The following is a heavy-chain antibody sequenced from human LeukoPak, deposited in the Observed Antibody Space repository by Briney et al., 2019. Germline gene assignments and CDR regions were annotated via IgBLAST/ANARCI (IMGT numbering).Heavy chain of an antibody. D-gene: IGHD5-24*01. CDR1: GFTFSSYA. CDR2: ISGSGGST. V-gene: IGHV3-23*01. CDR3: ARDDVEGFFDH. J-gene: IGHJ4*02. Sequence: PGGSLRLSCAASGFTFSSYAMSWVRQAPGKGLEWVSAISGSGGSTYYADSVKGRFTISRDNSKNTLYLQMNSLRAEDTATYFCARDDVEGFFDHWGQGTLVTVSS.